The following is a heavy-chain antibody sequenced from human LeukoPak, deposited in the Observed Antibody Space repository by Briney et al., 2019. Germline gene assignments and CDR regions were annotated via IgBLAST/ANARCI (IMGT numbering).Heavy chain of an antibody. V-gene: IGHV3-9*01. CDR3: AKASGIVVVPAAIDY. Sequence: GGSLRLSCAASGFTFDDYAMHWVRQAPGKGLEWVSGISWNSGSIGYADSVKGRFTISRDNAKNSLYLQMNSLRAEDTALYYCAKASGIVVVPAAIDYWGQGTLVTVSS. CDR1: GFTFDDYA. D-gene: IGHD2-2*01. J-gene: IGHJ4*02. CDR2: ISWNSGSI.